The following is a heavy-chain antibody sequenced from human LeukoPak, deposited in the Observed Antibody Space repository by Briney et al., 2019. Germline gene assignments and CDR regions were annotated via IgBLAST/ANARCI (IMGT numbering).Heavy chain of an antibody. D-gene: IGHD2-2*01. CDR3: AKDSSLQRVVPAAIDY. Sequence: GGSLRLSCAASGFAFSSYGMHWVRQAPGKGLEWVAFIRYDGSNKYYADSVKGRFTISRDNSKNTLYLQMNSLRAEDTAVYYCAKDSSLQRVVPAAIDYWGQGTLVTVSS. CDR2: IRYDGSNK. J-gene: IGHJ4*02. CDR1: GFAFSSYG. V-gene: IGHV3-30*02.